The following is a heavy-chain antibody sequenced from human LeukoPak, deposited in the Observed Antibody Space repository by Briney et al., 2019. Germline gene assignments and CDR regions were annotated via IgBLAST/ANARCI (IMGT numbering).Heavy chain of an antibody. CDR2: IIPIFGTA. J-gene: IGHJ4*02. CDR3: ARDLEAYCGGDCYFGY. Sequence: SVKVSCKASGGTFSSYAISWVRQAPGQGLEWMGGIIPIFGTANYAQKFQGRVTITADESTSTAYMELSSLRSEDTAVYYCARDLEAYCGGDCYFGYWGQGTLVTVSS. D-gene: IGHD2-21*02. CDR1: GGTFSSYA. V-gene: IGHV1-69*13.